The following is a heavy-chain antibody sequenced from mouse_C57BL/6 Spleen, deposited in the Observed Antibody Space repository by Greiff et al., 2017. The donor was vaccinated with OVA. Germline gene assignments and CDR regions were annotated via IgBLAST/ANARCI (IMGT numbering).Heavy chain of an antibody. CDR3: ARGGVTPTAWFAY. J-gene: IGHJ3*01. Sequence: VQLQQSGAELVRPGTSVKVSCKASGYAFTNYLIEWVKQRPGQGLEWIGVINPGSGGTNYNEKFKGKATLTADKSSSTAYMQLSSLTSEDSAVYVCARGGVTPTAWFAYWGQGTLVTVSA. V-gene: IGHV1-54*01. CDR1: GYAFTNYL. D-gene: IGHD2-2*01. CDR2: INPGSGGT.